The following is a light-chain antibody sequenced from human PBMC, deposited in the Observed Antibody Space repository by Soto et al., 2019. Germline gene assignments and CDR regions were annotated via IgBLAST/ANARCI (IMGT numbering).Light chain of an antibody. V-gene: IGLV7-43*01. J-gene: IGLJ1*01. CDR1: TGAVTTGYY. CDR2: DTS. CDR3: LLYYGGVYV. Sequence: QGVVTQEPSLTVSPGGTVTLTCTSSTGAVTTGYYPTWFQQKPGQGTRALIYDTSKKHSWTPARFSGSLLGGKAALTLSGVQPEDEAEYYCLLYYGGVYVFGTGTKVTVL.